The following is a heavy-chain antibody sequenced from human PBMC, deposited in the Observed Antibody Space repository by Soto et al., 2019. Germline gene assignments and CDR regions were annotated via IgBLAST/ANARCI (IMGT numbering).Heavy chain of an antibody. CDR3: ARAISITMVRGPFPSAFDY. Sequence: ASVKVSCKASGYTFTSYYMHWVRQAPGQGLEWMGIINPSGGSTSYAQKFQGRVTMTRDTSTSTVYMELSSLRSEDTAVYYCARAISITMVRGPFPSAFDYWGQGPLVTVSS. V-gene: IGHV1-46*03. CDR1: GYTFTSYY. CDR2: INPSGGST. D-gene: IGHD3-10*01. J-gene: IGHJ4*02.